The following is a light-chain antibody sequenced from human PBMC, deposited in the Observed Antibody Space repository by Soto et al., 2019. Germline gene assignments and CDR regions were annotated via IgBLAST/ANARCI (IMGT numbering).Light chain of an antibody. J-gene: IGLJ1*01. CDR2: EVS. V-gene: IGLV2-14*01. CDR3: TSYTTTSTRV. CDR1: SSDIGNYNY. Sequence: QSVLTQPASVSGSPGQSITISCTGTSSDIGNYNYVSWYQQHPGKAPKLMIYEVSNRPSGVSDRFSGSKSGNTASLTISRLQAEDEADYYCTSYTTTSTRVFGTGTKLTVL.